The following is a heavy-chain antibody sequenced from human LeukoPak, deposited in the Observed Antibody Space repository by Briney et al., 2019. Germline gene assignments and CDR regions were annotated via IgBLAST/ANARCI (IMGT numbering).Heavy chain of an antibody. D-gene: IGHD2-2*02. CDR3: ARHTQGLKSWFYP. CDR2: IYTSGSN. V-gene: IGHV4-4*09. J-gene: IGHJ5*02. CDR1: GVSISSYY. Sequence: SETLSLTCTVSGVSISSYYWSWVRQPPGKGLEWVGYIYTSGSNNYNPSLKSRVTISVDTSKNQFSLWLSSLTAADTTVYYCARHTQGLKSWFYPWGQGTLVTVSS.